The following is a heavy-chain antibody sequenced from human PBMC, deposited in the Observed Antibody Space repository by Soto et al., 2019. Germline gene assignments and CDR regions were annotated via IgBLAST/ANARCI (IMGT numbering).Heavy chain of an antibody. D-gene: IGHD5-18*01. J-gene: IGHJ4*02. CDR2: IYYSGST. CDR3: ARTTAMVFFDY. V-gene: IGHV4-59*01. Sequence: SETLSLTCTVSGGSISSSYWSWIRQPPGKGLEWIGYIYYSGSTNYNPSLKSRLTISVDTSKNQFSLQLSSVTAADTAGYYCARTTAMVFFDYWGQGTLVTVSS. CDR1: GGSISSSY.